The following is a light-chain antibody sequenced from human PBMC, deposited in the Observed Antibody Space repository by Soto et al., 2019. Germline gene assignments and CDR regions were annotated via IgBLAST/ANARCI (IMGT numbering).Light chain of an antibody. V-gene: IGLV2-8*01. CDR3: SSYAGSNKVV. Sequence: SALTQPPSASGSPGQSVTISCTGTSSDVGGYNYVSWYQQHPGKAPKLMIYEVSKRPSGVPDRFSGSKSGNTASLIVSGLQAEDEADYYCSSYAGSNKVVFGGGTKLTVL. CDR1: SSDVGGYNY. J-gene: IGLJ2*01. CDR2: EVS.